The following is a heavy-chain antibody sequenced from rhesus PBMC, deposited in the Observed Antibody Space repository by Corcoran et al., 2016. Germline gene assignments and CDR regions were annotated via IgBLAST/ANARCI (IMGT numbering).Heavy chain of an antibody. V-gene: IGHV2-174*01. J-gene: IGHJ4*01. CDR3: ARGKFPAY. CDR1: GFSLNPSGLA. Sequence: QVTLQESGPALVQPTQTLTLTCTFSGFSLNPSGLAVGWIRPPPGKALEWLALISLDDHKRYSTTLKTSLTISKVTSKNPVVLTMTNMYPVDTATYSCARGKFPAYWGQGVLVTVSS. CDR2: ISLDDHK.